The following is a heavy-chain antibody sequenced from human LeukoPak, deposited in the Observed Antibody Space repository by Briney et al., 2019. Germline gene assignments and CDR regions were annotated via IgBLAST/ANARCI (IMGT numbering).Heavy chain of an antibody. CDR2: IWYDGSNK. Sequence: GGSLRLSCAASGFTFSSYGMHWVRQAPGKGLEWVAVIWYDGSNKYCADSVKGRFTISRDNSKNTLYLQMNSLRAEDTAVYYCARGRAKNCSGGSCLVLFDYWGQGTLVTVSS. V-gene: IGHV3-33*01. CDR3: ARGRAKNCSGGSCLVLFDY. J-gene: IGHJ4*02. D-gene: IGHD2-15*01. CDR1: GFTFSSYG.